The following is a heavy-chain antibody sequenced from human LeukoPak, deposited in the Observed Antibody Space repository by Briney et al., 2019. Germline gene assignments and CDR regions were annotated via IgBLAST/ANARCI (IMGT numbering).Heavy chain of an antibody. J-gene: IGHJ6*02. CDR2: FDPEDGET. CDR3: ARDGEGATGWYYYYGMDV. V-gene: IGHV1-24*01. CDR1: GYTLTELS. Sequence: GASVKVSCKVSGYTLTELSMHWVRQAPGKGLEWMGGFDPEDGETIYAQKFQGRVTMTEDTSTDTAYMELSSLRSEDTAVYYCARDGEGATGWYYYYGMDVWGQGTTVTVSS. D-gene: IGHD1-26*01.